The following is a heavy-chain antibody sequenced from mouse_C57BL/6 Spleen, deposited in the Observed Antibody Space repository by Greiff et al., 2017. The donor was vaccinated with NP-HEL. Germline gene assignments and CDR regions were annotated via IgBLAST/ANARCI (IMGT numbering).Heavy chain of an antibody. Sequence: VQLQQSGPVLVKPGASVKMSCKASGYTFTDYYMNWVKQSHGKSLEWIGVINPYNGGTSYNQKFKGKATLTVDKSSSTAYMELNSLTSEDSAVYYCARRTIYDGRGGAMDYWGQGTSVTVSS. D-gene: IGHD2-3*01. CDR3: ARRTIYDGRGGAMDY. V-gene: IGHV1-19*01. CDR2: INPYNGGT. CDR1: GYTFTDYY. J-gene: IGHJ4*01.